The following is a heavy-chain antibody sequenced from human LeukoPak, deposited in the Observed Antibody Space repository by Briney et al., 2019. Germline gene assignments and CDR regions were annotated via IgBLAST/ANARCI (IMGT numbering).Heavy chain of an antibody. CDR1: GYTFTSYG. CDR3: ARDSVWFGEPEYFQH. D-gene: IGHD3-10*01. Sequence: ASVKVSCKASGYTFTSYGISWVRQAPGQGLEWMGWISAYNGNANYAQKLQGRVTMTTDTSTSTAYMELRSLRSDDTAVYYCARDSVWFGEPEYFQHWGQGTLVTVSS. CDR2: ISAYNGNA. V-gene: IGHV1-18*01. J-gene: IGHJ1*01.